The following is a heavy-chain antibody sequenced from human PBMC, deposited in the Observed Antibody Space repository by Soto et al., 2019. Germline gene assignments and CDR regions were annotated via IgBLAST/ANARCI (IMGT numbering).Heavy chain of an antibody. Sequence: QVQLQESGPGLVKPSETLSLMCTVSGGSISNYYWSWIRQSPGKGLEWIVYIHYSGSTNYNPSFESPVPISVDTSKNQSSLRLSSVTAADTAFYYCARERAEDYGSGWNLFDPWGQGTLVTVSS. CDR2: IHYSGST. CDR3: ARERAEDYGSGWNLFDP. D-gene: IGHD6-19*01. V-gene: IGHV4-59*12. CDR1: GGSISNYY. J-gene: IGHJ5*02.